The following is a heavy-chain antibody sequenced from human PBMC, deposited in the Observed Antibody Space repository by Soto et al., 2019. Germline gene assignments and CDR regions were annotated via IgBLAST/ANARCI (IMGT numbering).Heavy chain of an antibody. Sequence: PGGSLRLSCAASGFTFSSYGMHWVRQATGKGLEWVSVIWYNGSNKYYADSVKGRFTISRDNAKNTLYLQMNSLRAEDTAVYYCARVTTTEYYYYMDVWGKGTTVTVSS. V-gene: IGHV3-33*01. CDR2: IWYNGSNK. CDR3: ARVTTTEYYYYMDV. J-gene: IGHJ6*03. D-gene: IGHD4-17*01. CDR1: GFTFSSYG.